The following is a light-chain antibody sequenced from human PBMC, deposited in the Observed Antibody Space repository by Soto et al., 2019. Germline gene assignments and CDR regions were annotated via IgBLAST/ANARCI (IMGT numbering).Light chain of an antibody. CDR1: QGIRND. V-gene: IGKV1-6*01. CDR3: QQYDSYSWT. CDR2: AAS. J-gene: IGKJ1*01. Sequence: AIQMTQSPCSVSASVGGRVTISCRASQGIRNDLAWYQQKPGKAPKLLIFAASNLQSGVPSRFSGSGSGTDFTLTISRLQPDDFATYYCQQYDSYSWTFGQGTKVDI.